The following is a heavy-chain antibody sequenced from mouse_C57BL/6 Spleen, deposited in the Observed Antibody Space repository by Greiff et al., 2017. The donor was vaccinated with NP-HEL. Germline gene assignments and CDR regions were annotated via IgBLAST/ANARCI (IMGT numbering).Heavy chain of an antibody. J-gene: IGHJ4*01. V-gene: IGHV1-82*01. D-gene: IGHD2-5*01. CDR2: IYPGDGDT. CDR3: ARRYYSNGYAMDY. Sequence: QVQLQQSGPELVKPGASVKISCKASGYAFSSSWMNWVKQRPGKGLEWIGRIYPGDGDTNYNGKFKGKATLTADKSSSTAYMQLSSLTSEDSAVYCCARRYYSNGYAMDYWGQGTSVTVSS. CDR1: GYAFSSSW.